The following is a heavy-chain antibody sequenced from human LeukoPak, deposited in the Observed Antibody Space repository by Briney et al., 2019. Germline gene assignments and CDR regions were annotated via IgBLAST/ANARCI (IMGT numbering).Heavy chain of an antibody. D-gene: IGHD5-24*01. J-gene: IGHJ4*02. V-gene: IGHV1-2*02. CDR2: VNPNSGDT. CDR1: GYTFTGYY. CDR3: ARGRRILGRDPNAGDFFDY. Sequence: GASVKVSCKASGYTFTGYYILWVRQAPGQGLEWMGWVNPNSGDTDYAQKFQDRVTMTRDTSINTAYIELSSLRSDDTAVYYCARGRRILGRDPNAGDFFDYWGQGTLVTVSS.